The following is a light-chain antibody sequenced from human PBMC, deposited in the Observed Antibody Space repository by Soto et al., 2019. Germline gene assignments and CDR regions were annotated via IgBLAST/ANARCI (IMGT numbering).Light chain of an antibody. J-gene: IGKJ1*01. CDR2: GAS. CDR1: RSISSSY. Sequence: EIVLTQSPGTLSLSPGRRATLSCRASRSISSSYLAWYQQRPGQAPRLLIYGASARATDIPVRFSGSGSGTEFTLTISILQSEDSAVYFCQQYNNWPGTFGQGTKV. CDR3: QQYNNWPGT. V-gene: IGKV3-15*01.